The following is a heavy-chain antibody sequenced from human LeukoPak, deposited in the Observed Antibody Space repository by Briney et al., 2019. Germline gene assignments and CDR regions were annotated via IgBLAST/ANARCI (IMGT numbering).Heavy chain of an antibody. D-gene: IGHD6-13*01. CDR2: ISYDGSNK. Sequence: GGSLRLSCAASGFTFSSYGMHWVRQAPGKGLEWVAVISYDGSNKYYADSVKGRFTISRDNSKNTLYLQMNSLRAEDTAVYYCAKEEYSSSWYSIYYHYGMDVWGQGTTVTVSS. V-gene: IGHV3-30*18. J-gene: IGHJ6*02. CDR3: AKEEYSSSWYSIYYHYGMDV. CDR1: GFTFSSYG.